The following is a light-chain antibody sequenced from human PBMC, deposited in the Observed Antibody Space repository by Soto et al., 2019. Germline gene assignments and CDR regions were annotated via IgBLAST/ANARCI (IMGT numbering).Light chain of an antibody. CDR3: QLRSTWPPIA. V-gene: IGKV3-11*01. J-gene: IGKJ5*01. Sequence: EIVLTQSPATLSLYPGERATLSCRASQSVSSSLAWYQQKPGQAPRLLIYDESKRATGIEARFSGSRSGTHCTRTISRLEPGEFAVYSCQLRSTWPPIAFGQGTRVEI. CDR1: QSVSSS. CDR2: DES.